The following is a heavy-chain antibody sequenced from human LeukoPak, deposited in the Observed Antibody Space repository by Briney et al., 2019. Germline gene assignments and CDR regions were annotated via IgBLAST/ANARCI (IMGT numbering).Heavy chain of an antibody. Sequence: SETLSLTCTVSDGSISGSYWNWIRQPPGKGLEWIGNIYYSGRTNYNHSLKSPFTISVHTYKTQVSLKLTSVTAADTAVYYCARHSGTYMDYWGQGTLVTVSS. CDR2: IYYSGRT. CDR3: ARHSGTYMDY. J-gene: IGHJ4*02. CDR1: DGSISGSY. V-gene: IGHV4-59*08. D-gene: IGHD1-26*01.